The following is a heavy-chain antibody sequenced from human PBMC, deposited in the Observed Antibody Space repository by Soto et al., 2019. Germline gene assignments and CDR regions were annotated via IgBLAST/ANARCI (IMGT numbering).Heavy chain of an antibody. V-gene: IGHV4-34*01. CDR2: INHSGST. CDR3: ARVRHKAATFRDYYYGMDV. CDR1: GGSFSDYY. J-gene: IGHJ6*02. D-gene: IGHD2-15*01. Sequence: SETLSLTCAVYGGSFSDYYWSWIRQPPGKGLEWIGEINHSGSTNYNPSLKSRVTVSVDTSKNQFSLKLSSVTAADTSVYYCARVRHKAATFRDYYYGMDVWGQGTTVTVSS.